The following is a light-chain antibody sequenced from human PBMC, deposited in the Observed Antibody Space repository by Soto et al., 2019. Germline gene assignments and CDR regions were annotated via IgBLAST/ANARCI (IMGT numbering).Light chain of an antibody. CDR2: TAS. CDR3: QQYSTGWS. J-gene: IGKJ1*01. Sequence: DIQMTQSPSTLSASVGDRVTITCRARQSISPWLAWYQQKPGKAPQLLIYTASNLEGGVPSRFSGSGSGTELTLTISSRQPDDFSTYYCQQYSTGWSVGQGPNV. CDR1: QSISPW. V-gene: IGKV1-5*03.